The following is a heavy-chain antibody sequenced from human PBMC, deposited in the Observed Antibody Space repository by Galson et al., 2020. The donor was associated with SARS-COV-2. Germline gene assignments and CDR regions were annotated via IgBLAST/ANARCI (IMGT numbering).Heavy chain of an antibody. Sequence: GGSLRLSCAASGFTFSSYGMHWVRQAPGKGLEWVAVIWYDGSNKYYADSVKGRFTISRDNSKNTLYLQMNSLRAEDTAVYYCAKDGGYSYEYYYYMDVWGKGTTVTVSS. J-gene: IGHJ6*03. CDR3: AKDGGYSYEYYYYMDV. CDR1: GFTFSSYG. CDR2: IWYDGSNK. V-gene: IGHV3-33*06. D-gene: IGHD5-18*01.